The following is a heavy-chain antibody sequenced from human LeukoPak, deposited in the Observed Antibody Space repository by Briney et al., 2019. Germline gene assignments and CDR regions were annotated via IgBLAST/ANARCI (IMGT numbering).Heavy chain of an antibody. CDR2: IYSGGST. J-gene: IGHJ4*02. CDR3: AKTRGYSSSWYDY. D-gene: IGHD6-13*01. V-gene: IGHV3-53*01. CDR1: GFTVSSNY. Sequence: GGSLRLSCAASGFTVSSNYMSWVRQAPGKGLEWVSVIYSGGSTYYADSVKGRFTISRDNSKNTLDLQMNSLRAEDTAVYCCAKTRGYSSSWYDYWGQGIMVTVSS.